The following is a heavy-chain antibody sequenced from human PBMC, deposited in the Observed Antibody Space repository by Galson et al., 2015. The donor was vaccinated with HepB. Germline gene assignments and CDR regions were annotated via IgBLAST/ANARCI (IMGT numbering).Heavy chain of an antibody. CDR1: GYSFTSYW. CDR3: ARQEGGIAAPGWFDP. D-gene: IGHD6-13*01. Sequence: QSGAEVKKPGESLRISCKGSGYSFTSYWISWVRQMPGKGLEWMGRIDPSDSYTNYSPSFQGHVTISADKSISTAYLQWSSLKASDTAMYYSARQEGGIAAPGWFDPWGQGTLVTVSS. J-gene: IGHJ5*02. CDR2: IDPSDSYT. V-gene: IGHV5-10-1*01.